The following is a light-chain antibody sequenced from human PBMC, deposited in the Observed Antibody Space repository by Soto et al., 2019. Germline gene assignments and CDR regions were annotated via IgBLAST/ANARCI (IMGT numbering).Light chain of an antibody. J-gene: IGLJ1*01. CDR3: SSYTSSSTLV. V-gene: IGLV2-14*01. Sequence: QSVLTQPASVSGSPGQSITISCTGTSSDVGGYNYVSWYQQHPGKAHKLMIYDVSNRPSGVSNRFSCSKSGNTASLTISGLQAEDEADYYCSSYTSSSTLVFGTGTKVTVL. CDR2: DVS. CDR1: SSDVGGYNY.